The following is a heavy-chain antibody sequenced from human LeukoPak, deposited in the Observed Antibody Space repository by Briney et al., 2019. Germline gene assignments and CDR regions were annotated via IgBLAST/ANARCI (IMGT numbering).Heavy chain of an antibody. CDR3: ARDVRWELLSDAFDT. CDR1: GGSISSYY. Sequence: PSETLSLTCTVSGGSISSYYWSWIRQPAGKGLEWIGRIYTSGSTNYNPSLKSRVTMSVDTSKNQFSLKLSSVTAADTAVYYCARDVRWELLSDAFDTWGQGTMVTVSS. V-gene: IGHV4-4*07. D-gene: IGHD1-26*01. CDR2: IYTSGST. J-gene: IGHJ3*02.